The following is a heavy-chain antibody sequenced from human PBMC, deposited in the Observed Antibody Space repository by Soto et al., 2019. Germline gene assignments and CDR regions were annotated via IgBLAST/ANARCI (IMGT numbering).Heavy chain of an antibody. CDR3: AKALGRDFSDFDS. Sequence: EVQLLESGGGLVQPGGSLRLSCEASGFTFSSNAMTWVRQAPGKGLEWVSAISDSGGSTYYADSVAGRFTISRDNSRHTLYLQMNSLRAEHTAIYYCAKALGRDFSDFDSWGQGTQVTVSS. V-gene: IGHV3-23*01. J-gene: IGHJ4*02. CDR1: GFTFSSNA. D-gene: IGHD3-10*01. CDR2: ISDSGGST.